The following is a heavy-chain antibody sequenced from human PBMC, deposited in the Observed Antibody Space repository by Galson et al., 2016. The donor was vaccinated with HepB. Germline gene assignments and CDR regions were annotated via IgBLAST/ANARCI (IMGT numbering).Heavy chain of an antibody. Sequence: QSGAEVKKPGASVTVSCKASGYTFNIFGIVWVRQAPGQGPEWMGWISTYNGKTEYAPKLQDRVTLTTDTSTNTAYMELRSLRSDDTAIYHCALESYMAQYYYFDYWGQGTLVTVSS. J-gene: IGHJ4*02. D-gene: IGHD5-24*01. CDR2: ISTYNGKT. CDR1: GYTFNIFG. CDR3: ALESYMAQYYYFDY. V-gene: IGHV1-18*04.